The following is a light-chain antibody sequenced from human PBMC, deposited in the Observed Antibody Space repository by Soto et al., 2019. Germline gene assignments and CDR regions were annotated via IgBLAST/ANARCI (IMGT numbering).Light chain of an antibody. Sequence: EIVLTQSPGTLSLSPGERATLSCKASQSVSSSYLAWYQQKPGQAPRLLIYGASSRATGIPDRFRGSGSGTDFTLTISRLEPEDFAVYYCQQYGSSPSGLTFGGGTKVEIK. CDR3: QQYGSSPSGLT. CDR2: GAS. CDR1: QSVSSSY. J-gene: IGKJ4*01. V-gene: IGKV3-20*01.